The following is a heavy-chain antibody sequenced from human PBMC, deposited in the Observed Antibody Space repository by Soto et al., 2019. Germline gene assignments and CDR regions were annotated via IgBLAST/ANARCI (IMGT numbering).Heavy chain of an antibody. D-gene: IGHD3-22*01. Sequence: PSETLSLTCSVAGGSVTNIKYFWAWIRQSPGKGLEWSANIYYTGTTFYNPSLRSRVSMTIDASKNRFSLNLRSVTASDPALDSCARHEYVSSSYDLLDVWGRGTMVTVSS. CDR1: GGSVTNIKYF. CDR3: ARHEYVSSSYDLLDV. J-gene: IGHJ3*01. CDR2: IYYTGTT. V-gene: IGHV4-39*01.